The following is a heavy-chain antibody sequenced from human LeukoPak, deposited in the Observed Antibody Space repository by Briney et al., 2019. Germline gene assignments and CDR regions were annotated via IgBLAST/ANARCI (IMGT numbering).Heavy chain of an antibody. CDR1: NYTFNNYG. J-gene: IGHJ4*02. D-gene: IGHD3-3*01. Sequence: GASVRVSCKAYNYTFNNYGLSWVRQARGQGREGMGRISPYNGNKKYTQKLQGRVTMTTDTSTSTAYMELRNLRSDDTAVYFCARDKSVVGVVINDYWGQGTLVIVSS. CDR3: ARDKSVVGVVINDY. CDR2: ISPYNGNK. V-gene: IGHV1-18*01.